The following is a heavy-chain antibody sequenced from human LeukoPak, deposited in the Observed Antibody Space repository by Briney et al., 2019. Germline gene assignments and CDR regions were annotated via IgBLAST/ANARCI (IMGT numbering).Heavy chain of an antibody. D-gene: IGHD6-6*01. CDR2: IYYRGHI. J-gene: IGHJ4*02. Sequence: PSETLSLTCTVSGGSISSSSHLWDWIRLPPGKGLEWIGGIYYRGHIDYNLSLKSRLTISVDTSKNQFSLNLSSVTAADTAVYYCARRRPGYFEYWGQGALVTVSS. CDR3: ARRRPGYFEY. CDR1: GGSISSSSHL. V-gene: IGHV4-39*01.